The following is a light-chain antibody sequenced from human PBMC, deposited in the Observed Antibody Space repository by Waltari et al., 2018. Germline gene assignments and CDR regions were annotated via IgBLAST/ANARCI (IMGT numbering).Light chain of an antibody. CDR1: QTISKY. V-gene: IGKV1-39*01. CDR2: EAS. J-gene: IGKJ4*01. CDR3: QQSYSTPFT. Sequence: DIQMTQSPSSLSASVGDRVTITCRASQTISKYLNWYQQKPGKAPKSLIYEASNLQDGVPSRFSGSGYATEFTLTISSLQSDYFATYFCQQSYSTPFTFGEGTKVEI.